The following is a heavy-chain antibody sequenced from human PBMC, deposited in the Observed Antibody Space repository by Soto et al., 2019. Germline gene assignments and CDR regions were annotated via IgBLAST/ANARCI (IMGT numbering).Heavy chain of an antibody. J-gene: IGHJ4*02. CDR3: ARSGVATVEVDY. D-gene: IGHD5-12*01. CDR2: ISSSSSYI. CDR1: GFTFSSYS. V-gene: IGHV3-21*01. Sequence: LRLSCAASGFTFSSYSMNWVRQAPGKGLEWVSSISSSSSYIYYADSVKGRFTISRDNAKNSLYLQMNSLRAEDTAVYYCARSGVATVEVDYWGQGTLVTVSS.